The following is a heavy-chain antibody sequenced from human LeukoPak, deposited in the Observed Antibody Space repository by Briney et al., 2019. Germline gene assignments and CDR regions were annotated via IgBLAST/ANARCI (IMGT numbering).Heavy chain of an antibody. CDR2: INPNIGAT. CDR3: AREINSSGYYYSPYFDY. Sequence: ASVNVSYKASGYTFTGYYMHWVRQAPGKGREGMGWINPNIGATHYAQKFQGRVTMTSDTSISTAYMELSRLRSDDTAVYYCAREINSSGYYYSPYFDYWGQGTLVTVSS. J-gene: IGHJ4*02. D-gene: IGHD3-22*01. V-gene: IGHV1-2*02. CDR1: GYTFTGYY.